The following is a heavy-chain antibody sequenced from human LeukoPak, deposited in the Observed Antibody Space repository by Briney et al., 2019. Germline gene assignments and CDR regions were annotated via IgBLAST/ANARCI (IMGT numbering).Heavy chain of an antibody. CDR3: ARPYDILTVYYHGAGMDV. D-gene: IGHD3-9*01. CDR1: GGTFSSYA. CDR2: IIPILGIA. J-gene: IGHJ6*02. Sequence: SVKVSCKASGGTFSSYAISWVRQAPGQGLEWMGRIIPILGIANYAQKFQDRVTITADKSTSTAYMELSSLRSEDTAVYYCARPYDILTVYYHGAGMDVWGQGTTVTVSS. V-gene: IGHV1-69*04.